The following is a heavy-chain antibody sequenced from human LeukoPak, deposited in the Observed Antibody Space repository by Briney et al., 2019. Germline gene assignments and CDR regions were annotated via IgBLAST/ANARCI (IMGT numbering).Heavy chain of an antibody. J-gene: IGHJ6*02. CDR3: AREFPLDSSSNYYYYGMDV. CDR1: GYTFTGYY. V-gene: IGHV1-2*02. Sequence: ASAKVSCKASGYTFTGYYMHWVRQAPGQGLEWMGWINPNSGGTNYAQKFQGRVTMTRDTSISTAYMELSRLRSDDTAVYYCAREFPLDSSSNYYYYGMDVWGQGTTVTVSS. CDR2: INPNSGGT. D-gene: IGHD6-6*01.